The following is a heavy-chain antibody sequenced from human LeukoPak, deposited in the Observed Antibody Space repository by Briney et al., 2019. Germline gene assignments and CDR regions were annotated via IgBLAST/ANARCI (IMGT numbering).Heavy chain of an antibody. V-gene: IGHV1-69*04. D-gene: IGHD1-26*01. CDR3: ARDAPSIVGVRFDP. Sequence: ASVKVSCKASGGTFTSYAISWVRQAPGQGLEWMGRIIPILGTANYAQKFQGRVTITADKSTSTAYMELSSLRSEDTAVYYCARDAPSIVGVRFDPWGQGTLVTVSS. CDR2: IIPILGTA. J-gene: IGHJ5*02. CDR1: GGTFTSYA.